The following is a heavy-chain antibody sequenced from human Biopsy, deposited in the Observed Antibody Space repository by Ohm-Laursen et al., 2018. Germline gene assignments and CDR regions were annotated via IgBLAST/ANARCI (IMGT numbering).Heavy chain of an antibody. V-gene: IGHV4-59*01. D-gene: IGHD2-15*01. Sequence: SETLSLTCTVSGDSIRSYYWSWIRQTPEKGLEWIGHVYFTGSTNFNPSLKSRVTISVDTSRVRFSLTLNSVTAADTAIYYCARDRRGDSYMDVWGQGTTVTVSS. CDR3: ARDRRGDSYMDV. CDR2: VYFTGST. CDR1: GDSIRSYY. J-gene: IGHJ6*02.